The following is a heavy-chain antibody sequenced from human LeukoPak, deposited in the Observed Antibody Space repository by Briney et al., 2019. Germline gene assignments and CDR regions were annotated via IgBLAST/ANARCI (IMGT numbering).Heavy chain of an antibody. D-gene: IGHD4-17*01. V-gene: IGHV1-8*01. CDR2: MNPNSGNT. CDR1: GYTFTSYD. Sequence: ASVKVSCKASGYTFTSYDINWVRQATGQGLEWMGWMNPNSGNTGYAQKFQGRVTMTRNTSISTAYMELSSLRSEDTAVYYCARDYASNGDYAQLDAFDIWGQGTMVTVSS. CDR3: ARDYASNGDYAQLDAFDI. J-gene: IGHJ3*02.